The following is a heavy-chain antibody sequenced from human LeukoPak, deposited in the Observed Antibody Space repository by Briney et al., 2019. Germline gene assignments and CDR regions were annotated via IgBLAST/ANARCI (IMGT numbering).Heavy chain of an antibody. D-gene: IGHD1-1*01. CDR2: IYYSGST. CDR3: ARHVIWNDVGAFDY. Sequence: SETLSLTCTVSGDAINSNNYYWGWIRQPPGKGLEWIGSIYYSGSTYYNPSLKSRVTISVDTSKNQFSLKLSSVTAADTAVYYCARHVIWNDVGAFDYWGQGTLVTVSS. J-gene: IGHJ4*02. V-gene: IGHV4-39*01. CDR1: GDAINSNNYY.